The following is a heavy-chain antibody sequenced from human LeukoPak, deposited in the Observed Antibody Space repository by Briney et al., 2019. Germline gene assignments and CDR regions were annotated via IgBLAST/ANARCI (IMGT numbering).Heavy chain of an antibody. CDR1: GGSISSGDYY. J-gene: IGHJ4*02. V-gene: IGHV4-30-4*01. D-gene: IGHD4-17*01. Sequence: SQTLSLTCTVSGGSISSGDYYWSWIRQPPGKGLEWIGYIYYSGCTYYNPSLKSRVTISVDTSKNQFSLKLSSVTAADTAVYYCARVGSATTVTLIDYWGQGTLVTVSS. CDR3: ARVGSATTVTLIDY. CDR2: IYYSGCT.